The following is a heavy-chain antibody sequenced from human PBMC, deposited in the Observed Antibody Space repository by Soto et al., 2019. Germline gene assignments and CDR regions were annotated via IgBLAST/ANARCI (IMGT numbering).Heavy chain of an antibody. CDR2: IWYDGSNK. CDR1: GFTFSSYG. CDR3: ERAGGYDREVDY. D-gene: IGHD5-12*01. V-gene: IGHV3-33*01. J-gene: IGHJ4*02. Sequence: WGSLRLSCAASGFTFSSYGMHWVRQAPGKGLEWVAVIWYDGSNKYYADSVKGRFTISRDNSKNTLYLQMNSLRAEDTAVYYCERAGGYDREVDYWGQGTLVTVSS.